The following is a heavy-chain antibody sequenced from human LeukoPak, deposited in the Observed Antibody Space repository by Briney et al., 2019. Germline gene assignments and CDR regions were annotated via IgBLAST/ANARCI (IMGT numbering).Heavy chain of an antibody. CDR2: IKCKTDGGTT. D-gene: IGHD3-22*01. Sequence: GGSLRLSCAASRFTFSNAWMSWVRQAPGKGLEWVGRIKCKTDGGTTDYAAPVKGRFTISRDDSKNTLYLQMNSLKTEDTAVYYCTTGERDSSGYYEDYWGQGTLVTVSS. J-gene: IGHJ4*02. V-gene: IGHV3-15*01. CDR3: TTGERDSSGYYEDY. CDR1: RFTFSNAW.